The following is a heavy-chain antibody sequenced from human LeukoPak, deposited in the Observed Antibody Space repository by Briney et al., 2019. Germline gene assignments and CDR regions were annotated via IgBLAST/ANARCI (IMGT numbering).Heavy chain of an antibody. J-gene: IGHJ6*02. Sequence: GGSLRLSCAASGFTFSSYSMNWVRQAPGKGLEWVSSISSSSSYIYYADSVKGRFTISRDNAKNSLYLQMNSLRAEDTAVYYCVRDGRYDFWSGYYKGVYYYYGMDVWGQGTTVTVSS. CDR3: VRDGRYDFWSGYYKGVYYYYGMDV. CDR2: ISSSSSYI. CDR1: GFTFSSYS. D-gene: IGHD3-3*01. V-gene: IGHV3-21*01.